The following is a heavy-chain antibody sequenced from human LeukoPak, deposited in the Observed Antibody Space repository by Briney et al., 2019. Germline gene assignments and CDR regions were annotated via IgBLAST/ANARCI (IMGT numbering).Heavy chain of an antibody. CDR2: IYHSGST. D-gene: IGHD6-13*01. J-gene: IGHJ4*02. CDR3: ARVTVAAGIWSFAY. V-gene: IGHV4-4*02. Sequence: SGTLSLTCAVSGGSISSGNWWSWVRQAPGKGLEWIGEIYHSGSTNYNPSLKSRVTISVDKSKNQFSLNLSSMTAADTAVYYRARVTVAAGIWSFAYWGQGTLVTVSS. CDR1: GGSISSGNW.